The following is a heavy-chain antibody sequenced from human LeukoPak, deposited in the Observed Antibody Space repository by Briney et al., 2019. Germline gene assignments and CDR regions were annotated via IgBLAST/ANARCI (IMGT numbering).Heavy chain of an antibody. CDR1: GGSISSNY. CDR2: ICYSGST. Sequence: SETLSLTCTVSGGSISSNYWSWIRQPPGKGLVWIGYICYSGSTNYNPSLKSRVTISLDTSKNQFSLKLSSVTAADTAVYYCARRYYGSSTMDVWGQGTTVTVSS. D-gene: IGHD3-10*01. V-gene: IGHV4-59*01. CDR3: ARRYYGSSTMDV. J-gene: IGHJ6*02.